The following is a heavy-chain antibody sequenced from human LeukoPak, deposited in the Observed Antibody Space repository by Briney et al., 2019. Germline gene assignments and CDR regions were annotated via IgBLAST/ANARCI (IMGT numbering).Heavy chain of an antibody. CDR1: GGSISGYY. J-gene: IGHJ2*01. CDR3: ARHGRDWSFDL. Sequence: SETLSLTCTVSGGSISGYYWIWIGQPPGKGLEWLGYVSYSGTTNYNPSLKSRVTISLYTSKNRFSLKLSSVTAADTAVYYCARHGRDWSFDLWGRGTLVTVSS. CDR2: VSYSGTT. V-gene: IGHV4-59*08.